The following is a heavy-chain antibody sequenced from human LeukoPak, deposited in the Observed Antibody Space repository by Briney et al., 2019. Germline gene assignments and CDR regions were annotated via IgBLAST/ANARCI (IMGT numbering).Heavy chain of an antibody. V-gene: IGHV1-24*01. CDR2: FDTEDGET. CDR3: ATVELSSYRNSDSSVPAHFDY. Sequence: ASVKVSCKVSGYTLTELSMHWVRQAPGKGLEWMGGFDTEDGETIYEKKLQGRVTMTEDTSTDTAYMELSSLRSEDTAVYYCATVELSSYRNSDSSVPAHFDYWGQGTLVTVSS. D-gene: IGHD3-22*01. J-gene: IGHJ4*02. CDR1: GYTLTELS.